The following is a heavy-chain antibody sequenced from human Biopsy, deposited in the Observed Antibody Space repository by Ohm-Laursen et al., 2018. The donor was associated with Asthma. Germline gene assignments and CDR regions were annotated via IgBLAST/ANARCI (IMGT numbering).Heavy chain of an antibody. J-gene: IGHJ5*02. Sequence: GSSVKVSCQSLGGTFNTYVIGWVRHAPGQGLEWMGWINSVFGTTTYPQKFQDRVTITADDSTSTVYMELSSLRSEDTAVYYCARKAGSCISRTCYSLDLWGQGTLVTVSS. V-gene: IGHV1-69*01. CDR3: ARKAGSCISRTCYSLDL. CDR2: INSVFGTT. D-gene: IGHD2-2*01. CDR1: GGTFNTYV.